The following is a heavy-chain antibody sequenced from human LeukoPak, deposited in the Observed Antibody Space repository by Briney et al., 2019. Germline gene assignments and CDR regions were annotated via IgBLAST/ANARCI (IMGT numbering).Heavy chain of an antibody. CDR2: ISAYNGNT. V-gene: IGHV1-18*01. D-gene: IGHD2-15*01. CDR1: GYTFTSYG. Sequence: GASVKVSCKASGYTFTSYGISWVRQAPGQGLEWMGWISAYNGNTNYAQKLQGRVTMTTDTSTSTAYMELRSLRSDDTAVYNCARFTLYCRGGSCYSASYFDYWGQGTLVTVSS. CDR3: ARFTLYCRGGSCYSASYFDY. J-gene: IGHJ4*02.